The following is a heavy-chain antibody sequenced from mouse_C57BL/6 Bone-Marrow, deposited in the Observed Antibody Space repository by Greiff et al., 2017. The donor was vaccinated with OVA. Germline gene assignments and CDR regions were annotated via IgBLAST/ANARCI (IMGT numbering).Heavy chain of an antibody. V-gene: IGHV1-50*01. J-gene: IGHJ2*01. CDR2: IDPSDSYT. CDR1: GYTFTSYW. Sequence: QVQLQQPGAELVKPEASVKLSCKASGYTFTSYWMQWVKQRPGQGLEWIGEIDPSDSYTNYNQKFKGKATLTVDTSSSTAYMQLSSLTSEDSAVYYCEFITTVVGGRRLDYWGQGTTLTVSS. CDR3: EFITTVVGGRRLDY. D-gene: IGHD1-1*01.